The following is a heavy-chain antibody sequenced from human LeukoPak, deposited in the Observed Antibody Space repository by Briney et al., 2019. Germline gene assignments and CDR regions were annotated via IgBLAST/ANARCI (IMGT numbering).Heavy chain of an antibody. CDR2: IRGSGGTT. V-gene: IGHV3-23*01. D-gene: IGHD3-22*01. CDR3: AKRGVVIRVILVGFHKEAYYFDS. CDR1: GITLSNYG. J-gene: IGHJ4*02. Sequence: GGSLRLSCAVSGITLSNYGMSWVRQTPGKGLEWVASIRGSGGTTSYADSVKGRFTISRDNPKNTLYLQMNSLRAEDTAVYFCAKRGVVIRVILVGFHKEAYYFDSWGQGALVTVSS.